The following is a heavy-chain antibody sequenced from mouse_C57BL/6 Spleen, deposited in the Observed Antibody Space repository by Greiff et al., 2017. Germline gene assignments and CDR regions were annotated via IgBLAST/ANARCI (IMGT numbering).Heavy chain of an antibody. CDR2: IYPGDGDT. V-gene: IGHV1-82*01. CDR3: ARYQGTTVDY. Sequence: ESGPELVKPGASVKISCKASGYAFSSSWMNWVKQRPGKGLEWIGRIYPGDGDTNYNGKFKGKATLTADKSSSTAYMQLSSLTSEDSAVYFCARYQGTTVDYWGQGTTLTVSS. J-gene: IGHJ2*01. CDR1: GYAFSSSW. D-gene: IGHD5-5*01.